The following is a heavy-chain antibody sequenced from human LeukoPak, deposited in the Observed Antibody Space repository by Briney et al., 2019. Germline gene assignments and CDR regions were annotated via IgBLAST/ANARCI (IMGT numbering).Heavy chain of an antibody. V-gene: IGHV1-8*01. D-gene: IGHD6-13*01. Sequence: ASVKVSCKASVYTFTIYDINWVRQPTGQGLAWMGWMNPNSGNTGYAQKFQGRDTMTRNTSISTAYMELSSLRSEDAAVYYCAREDSSSGFDYWGQGTLVTVSS. CDR1: VYTFTIYD. CDR2: MNPNSGNT. CDR3: AREDSSSGFDY. J-gene: IGHJ4*02.